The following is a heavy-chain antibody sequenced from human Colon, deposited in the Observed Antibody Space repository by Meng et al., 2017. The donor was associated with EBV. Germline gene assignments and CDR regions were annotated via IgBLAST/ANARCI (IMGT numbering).Heavy chain of an antibody. CDR1: GDSISSGAYS. V-gene: IGHV4-30-2*01. CDR3: ARGPYCGGDCYWFDP. Sequence: HLPLQESDSGLVQPSQSRSLTCAVSGDSISSGAYSWGWIRQPPGQGLEWIGYIYHGGTTYNTSLKSRVTISVDNSKNQFSLRLTSVTAADTAVYYCARGPYCGGDCYWFDPWGQGTLVTVSS. J-gene: IGHJ5*02. D-gene: IGHD2-21*02. CDR2: IYHGGTT.